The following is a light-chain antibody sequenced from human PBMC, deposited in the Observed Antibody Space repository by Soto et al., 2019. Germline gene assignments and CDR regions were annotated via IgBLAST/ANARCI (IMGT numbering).Light chain of an antibody. CDR2: GAS. CDR1: QSVSSSY. Sequence: IVLTQSTGTLSLSPGERATLSCRASQSVSSSYLAWYQQKPGQAPRLLISGASSRATGIPDRFSGSGSGTDFTLTISRLEPEDFAVYYCQQYGRTFGQGTKVDIK. J-gene: IGKJ1*01. V-gene: IGKV3-20*01. CDR3: QQYGRT.